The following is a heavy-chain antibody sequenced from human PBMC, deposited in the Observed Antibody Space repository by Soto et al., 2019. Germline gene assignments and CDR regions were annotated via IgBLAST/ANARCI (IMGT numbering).Heavy chain of an antibody. J-gene: IGHJ4*02. D-gene: IGHD1-26*01. CDR2: IWFDGSNK. Sequence: QVQLVESGGGVVQPGRSLRLSCAASGFTFSNYGMHWVRQAPGKGLEWVAVIWFDGSNKYYADSVKGRFTISRDNSKNTLYLQMNSLRAEDTAVYYCARASGSYSRDFDYWGQGTLVTVSS. V-gene: IGHV3-30*19. CDR1: GFTFSNYG. CDR3: ARASGSYSRDFDY.